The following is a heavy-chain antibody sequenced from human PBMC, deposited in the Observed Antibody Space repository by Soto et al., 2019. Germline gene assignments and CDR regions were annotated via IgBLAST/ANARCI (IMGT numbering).Heavy chain of an antibody. CDR1: GFTFSSYA. Sequence: PGGSLRLSCAASGFTFSSYAMSWVRQAPGKGLEWVSAISGSGGSTYYADSVKGRFTISRDNSKNTLYLQMNSLRAEDTAVYYCAKDSAASVSARDCSSTSCYVRPWAYDFDYWGQGTLVTVSS. J-gene: IGHJ4*02. CDR2: ISGSGGST. V-gene: IGHV3-23*01. D-gene: IGHD2-2*01. CDR3: AKDSAASVSARDCSSTSCYVRPWAYDFDY.